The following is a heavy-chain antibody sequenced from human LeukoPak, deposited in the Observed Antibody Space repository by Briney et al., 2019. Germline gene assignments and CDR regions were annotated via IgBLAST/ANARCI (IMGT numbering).Heavy chain of an antibody. Sequence: GGSLRLSCAASGFTFTSYAMNWVRQAPGKGLDWVSYISTSGGTIYYADSVKGRFTISRDNAKNSLYLQMNSLRAEDTAVYYCAASRGSWPDYFDYWGQGTLVTVSS. D-gene: IGHD2-15*01. CDR1: GFTFTSYA. J-gene: IGHJ4*02. CDR3: AASRGSWPDYFDY. CDR2: ISTSGGTI. V-gene: IGHV3-48*03.